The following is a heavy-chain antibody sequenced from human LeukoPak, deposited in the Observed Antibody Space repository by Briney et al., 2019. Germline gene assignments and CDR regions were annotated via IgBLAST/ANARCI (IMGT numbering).Heavy chain of an antibody. D-gene: IGHD6-19*01. Sequence: GASVKVSCKASGYSFTSHCMRWVRQAPGQGLEWMGLINPRGTATRYAESFQGRLTLTRDLSTSTDYMELSSLRSDDTAVYYCARDGYSSGWPHNLLLDVWGKGTTVTVSS. CDR3: ARDGYSSGWPHNLLLDV. CDR2: INPRGTAT. J-gene: IGHJ6*04. CDR1: GYSFTSHC. V-gene: IGHV1-46*01.